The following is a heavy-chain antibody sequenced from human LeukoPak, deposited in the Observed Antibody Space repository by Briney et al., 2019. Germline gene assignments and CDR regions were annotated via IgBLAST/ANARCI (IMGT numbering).Heavy chain of an antibody. CDR3: ARDRGAAGKKLTDY. V-gene: IGHV1-18*04. CDR2: ISVYNGNT. Sequence: GASVKVSCKASGYTFTGYYMHWVRQAPGQGLEWMGWISVYNGNTNYAQKLQGRVTMTTDTSTSTSYMELRSPRPDDTAIYYCARDRGAAGKKLTDYWGQSIVAAVSS. J-gene: IGHJ4*01. D-gene: IGHD6-13*01. CDR1: GYTFTGYY.